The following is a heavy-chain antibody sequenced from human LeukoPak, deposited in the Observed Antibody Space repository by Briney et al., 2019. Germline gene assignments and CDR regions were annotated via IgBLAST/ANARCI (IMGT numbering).Heavy chain of an antibody. CDR3: AREHSNYPQLDFDY. J-gene: IGHJ4*02. Sequence: ASVKVSCKASGYTFTSYGISWVRQAPGQGLEWMGWISAYNGNTNYAQKLQGRVTMTTDTSTSTAYMELRSLRSDDTAVYYCAREHSNYPQLDFDYWGQGTLVTVSS. V-gene: IGHV1-18*01. CDR2: ISAYNGNT. D-gene: IGHD4-11*01. CDR1: GYTFTSYG.